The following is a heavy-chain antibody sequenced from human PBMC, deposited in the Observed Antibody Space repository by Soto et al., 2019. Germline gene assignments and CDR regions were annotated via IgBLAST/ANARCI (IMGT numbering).Heavy chain of an antibody. V-gene: IGHV3-74*01. CDR2: VNSDGSSA. Sequence: EVQLVESGGGLVQPGGSLSLSCAASGFIFTNYWMNWVRQAPGKGPVWVARVNSDGSSAYYADSVKGRFTFSRDNAKNTLYLQMNSLTVEDTAVYYCARDLSASCDYGGRGTLVTVSS. CDR3: ARDLSASCDY. CDR1: GFIFTNYW. J-gene: IGHJ4*02.